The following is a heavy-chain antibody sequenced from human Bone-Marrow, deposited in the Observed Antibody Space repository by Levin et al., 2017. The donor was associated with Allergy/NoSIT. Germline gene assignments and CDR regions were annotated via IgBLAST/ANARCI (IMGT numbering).Heavy chain of an antibody. CDR2: ISYDGSNK. CDR3: ARDKVLRYFDWLPPDY. Sequence: SCAASGFTFSSYAMHWVRQAPGKGLEWVAVISYDGSNKYYADSVKGRFTISRDNSKNTLYLQMNSLRAEDTAVYYCARDKVLRYFDWLPPDYWGQGTLVTVSS. CDR1: GFTFSSYA. V-gene: IGHV3-30-3*01. J-gene: IGHJ4*02. D-gene: IGHD3-9*01.